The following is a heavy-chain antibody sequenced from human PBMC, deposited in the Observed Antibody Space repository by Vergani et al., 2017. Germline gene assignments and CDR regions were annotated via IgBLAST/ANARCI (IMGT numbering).Heavy chain of an antibody. D-gene: IGHD3-3*01. V-gene: IGHV5-51*01. J-gene: IGHJ4*02. CDR1: GYSFTSYW. CDR2: IYPGDSDT. Sequence: EVQLVPSGAEVKTPGESLKISCKGSGYSFTSYWIGWVRQLPGKGLEWMGIIYPGDSDTRYSPSFQGQVTISADKSISTAYLQWSSLKASDTAMSYCARQTTTYYDFWSGYYPDYWGQGTLVTVSS. CDR3: ARQTTTYYDFWSGYYPDY.